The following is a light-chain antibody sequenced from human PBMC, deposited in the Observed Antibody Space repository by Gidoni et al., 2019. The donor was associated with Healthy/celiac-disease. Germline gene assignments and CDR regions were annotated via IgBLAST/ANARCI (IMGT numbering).Light chain of an antibody. CDR2: GAS. CDR1: QSVSSSY. CDR3: QQYGSSRLT. V-gene: IGKV3-20*01. Sequence: ELVLTPSPGTLSLSPGERATLSCRASQSVSSSYLAWYQQKPGQAPRLLIYGASSRATGIPDRFSGSGSGTDFTLTISRLEPEDFAVYYCQQYGSSRLTFGGGTKVEIK. J-gene: IGKJ4*01.